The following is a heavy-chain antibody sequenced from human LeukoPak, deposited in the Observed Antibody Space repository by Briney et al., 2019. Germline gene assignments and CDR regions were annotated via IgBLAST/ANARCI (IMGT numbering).Heavy chain of an antibody. Sequence: ASVKVSCKASGYTFTSYGISWVRQAPGQGLEWMGWISAYNGNTNYAQKLQGRVTMTTDTSTSTANMELRSLRSDDTAVYYCATRRDNWNGGAAHAFDIWGQGTMVTVSS. D-gene: IGHD1-20*01. CDR2: ISAYNGNT. J-gene: IGHJ3*02. CDR3: ATRRDNWNGGAAHAFDI. V-gene: IGHV1-18*01. CDR1: GYTFTSYG.